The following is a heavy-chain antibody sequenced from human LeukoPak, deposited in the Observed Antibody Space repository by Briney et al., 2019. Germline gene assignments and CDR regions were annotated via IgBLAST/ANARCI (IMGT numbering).Heavy chain of an antibody. V-gene: IGHV1-69*13. J-gene: IGHJ4*02. Sequence: ASVKVSCKASGGTFSSYAISWVRQAPGQGLEWMGGIIPIFGAPNYAQKFQGRVTITADESTSTAYMELSSLRSEDTAVYYCARATGWKGYYFDYWGQGTLVTVSS. CDR3: ARATGWKGYYFDY. D-gene: IGHD1-1*01. CDR1: GGTFSSYA. CDR2: IIPIFGAP.